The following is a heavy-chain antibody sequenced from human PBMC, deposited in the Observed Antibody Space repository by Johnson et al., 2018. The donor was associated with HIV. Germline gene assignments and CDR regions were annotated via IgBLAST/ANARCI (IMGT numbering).Heavy chain of an antibody. V-gene: IGHV3-23*04. CDR1: GFTFSNYA. CDR2: ISDAGGTT. Sequence: EVQLVESGGGVVQPGGSLRLSCAASGFTFSNYAMSWVRQAPGKGLEWVSSISDAGGTTDYADSVKGRFTISRDNFKNTLYLQMNSLRVEDTAVYFCAKQGSDRPLWGQGTMVTVSS. CDR3: AKQGSDRPL. J-gene: IGHJ3*01.